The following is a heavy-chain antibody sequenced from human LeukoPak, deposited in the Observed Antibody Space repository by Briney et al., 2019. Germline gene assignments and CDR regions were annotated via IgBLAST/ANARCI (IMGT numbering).Heavy chain of an antibody. CDR3: ARTEQVDYYMDV. Sequence: SETLSLTCAVSGYSISSGYYWGWIRQPPGKGLEWIGSIYHSGSTYYNPSLKSRVTISVDTSKNQFSLKLGSVTAADTAVYYCARTEQVDYYMDVWGKGTTVTVSS. CDR2: IYHSGST. V-gene: IGHV4-38-2*01. CDR1: GYSISSGYY. J-gene: IGHJ6*03. D-gene: IGHD1-14*01.